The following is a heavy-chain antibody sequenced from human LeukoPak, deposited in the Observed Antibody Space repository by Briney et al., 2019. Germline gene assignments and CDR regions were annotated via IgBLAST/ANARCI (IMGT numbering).Heavy chain of an antibody. CDR2: ISSGSNTM. V-gene: IGHV3-48*03. J-gene: IGHJ4*02. Sequence: PGGSLRLTCAASGFTFSSYEMNWVRQAPRKGLEWVSYISSGSNTMYYADSVKGRFTISRDNAKNSLYLQMNSLRDEDTAVYYCARAFDYWGQGTLVAVSS. CDR1: GFTFSSYE. CDR3: ARAFDY.